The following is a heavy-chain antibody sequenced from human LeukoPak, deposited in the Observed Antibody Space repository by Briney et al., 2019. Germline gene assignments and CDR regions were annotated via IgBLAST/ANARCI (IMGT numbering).Heavy chain of an antibody. CDR2: MNPNSGNT. V-gene: IGHV1-8*01. CDR3: ARVGDSSGYPFDY. CDR1: GYTFTSYD. Sequence: ASVKVSCMASGYTFTSYDINWVRQATGQGLEWMGWMNPNSGNTGYAQKFQGRVTMTRNTSISTAYMELSSLRSEDTAVYYCARVGDSSGYPFDYWGQGTLVTVSS. J-gene: IGHJ4*02. D-gene: IGHD3-22*01.